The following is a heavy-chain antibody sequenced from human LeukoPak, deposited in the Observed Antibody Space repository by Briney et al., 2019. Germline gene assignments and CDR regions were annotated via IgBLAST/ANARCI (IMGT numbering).Heavy chain of an antibody. CDR2: ISYDGSNK. V-gene: IGHV3-30-3*01. Sequence: QPGGSLRLSCAASGFTFSSYAMHWVRQAPGKGLEWVAVISYDGSNKYYADSVKGRFTISRDNSKNTLYLQMNSLRAEDTAVYYCAREDSSGWYPTCFDYWGQGTLVTVSS. CDR3: AREDSSGWYPTCFDY. J-gene: IGHJ4*02. D-gene: IGHD6-19*01. CDR1: GFTFSSYA.